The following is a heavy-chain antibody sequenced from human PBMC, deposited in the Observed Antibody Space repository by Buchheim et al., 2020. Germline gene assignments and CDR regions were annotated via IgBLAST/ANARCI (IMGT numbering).Heavy chain of an antibody. CDR1: GFTFSSYA. Sequence: QVQLVESGGGVVQPGRSLRVSCAASGFTFSSYAMHWVRQAPDRGLEWVAVISYDGSQKYCTDSVKGRFTISRDNSKNTLYLQMNRLRAEDTAVYHCARSNNYGYLGGLGKDYWGQGTL. CDR3: ARSNNYGYLGGLGKDY. CDR2: ISYDGSQK. V-gene: IGHV3-30-3*01. D-gene: IGHD5-18*01. J-gene: IGHJ4*02.